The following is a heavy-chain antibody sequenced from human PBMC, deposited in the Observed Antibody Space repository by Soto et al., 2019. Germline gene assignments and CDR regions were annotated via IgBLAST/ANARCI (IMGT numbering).Heavy chain of an antibody. CDR3: ARVSVSSGYYYGGTGNYYYYGMDV. J-gene: IGHJ6*02. V-gene: IGHV1-69*01. D-gene: IGHD3-22*01. CDR1: GGTFSSYA. Sequence: QVQLVQSGAEVKKPGSSVKVSCKASGGTFSSYAISWVRQAPGQGLEWMGGIIPIFGTANYAQKFQGRVTITADESTSTAYMELSSLRSEDTAVYYCARVSVSSGYYYGGTGNYYYYGMDVWGQGTTVTVSS. CDR2: IIPIFGTA.